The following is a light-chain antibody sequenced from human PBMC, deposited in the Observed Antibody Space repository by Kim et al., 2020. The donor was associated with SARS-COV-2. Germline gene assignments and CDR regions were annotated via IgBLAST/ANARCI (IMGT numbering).Light chain of an antibody. CDR3: LQAIEAPFT. CDR2: WGS. V-gene: IGKV2-28*01. Sequence: DIVLTQSPLSLPVSPGEPASISCRSSQSLLHSDGYIFLDWYLQKPGQSPHLLIYWGSTRAAGVPDRFSGSGSTTDFTLKISRVEPGDFGVYYCLQAIEAPFTFGQGTKLEI. J-gene: IGKJ2*01. CDR1: QSLLHSDGYIF.